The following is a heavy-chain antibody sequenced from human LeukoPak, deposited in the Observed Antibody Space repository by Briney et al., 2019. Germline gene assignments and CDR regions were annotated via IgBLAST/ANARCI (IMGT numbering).Heavy chain of an antibody. D-gene: IGHD2-8*01. V-gene: IGHV3-43*02. CDR1: GFTFDDYA. J-gene: IGHJ4*02. CDR2: ISGDGGNT. CDR3: AKVQKVLLVYVTTFDY. Sequence: GGSLRLSCVASGFTFDDYAMHWVRQAPGKGLEWVSLISGDGGNTYYTDSVRGRFTISRDNSKNSLYLQMNGLRPEDTALYYCAKVQKVLLVYVTTFDYWGQGTLVTVSS.